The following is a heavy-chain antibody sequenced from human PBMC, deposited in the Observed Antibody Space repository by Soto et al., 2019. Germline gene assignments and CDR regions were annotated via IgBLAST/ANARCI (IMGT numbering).Heavy chain of an antibody. CDR2: IHGDGGKI. CDR3: ARRSSQGRTAHGTYFDY. V-gene: IGHV3-7*01. D-gene: IGHD2-21*02. J-gene: IGHJ4*02. CDR1: GFMFSAYW. Sequence: EVQLVESGGGLVQPGGSLRLSCAASGFMFSAYWMSWVRQAPGKGLERVANIHGDGGKIYYVDSVKGRFTISRDNAKRSLYLQMNSLRAEDTAVYYCARRSSQGRTAHGTYFDYWGQGTLVTVSS.